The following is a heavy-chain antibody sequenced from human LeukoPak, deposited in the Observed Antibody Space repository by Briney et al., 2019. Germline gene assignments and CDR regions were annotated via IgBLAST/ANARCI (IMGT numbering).Heavy chain of an antibody. Sequence: GASVKVSCKASGGTFSSYAISWVRQAPGQGLEWMGGIIPIFGTANYAQKFQGRVTITTDESTSTAYMELSSLRSDDTAVYYCARRNSGYDLATDYWGQGTLVTVSS. V-gene: IGHV1-69*05. D-gene: IGHD5-12*01. CDR2: IIPIFGTA. CDR1: GGTFSSYA. J-gene: IGHJ4*02. CDR3: ARRNSGYDLATDY.